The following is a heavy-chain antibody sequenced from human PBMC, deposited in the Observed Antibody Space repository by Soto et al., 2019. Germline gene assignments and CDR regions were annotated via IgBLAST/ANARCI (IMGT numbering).Heavy chain of an antibody. J-gene: IGHJ4*02. D-gene: IGHD5-18*01. CDR1: GFTFSSYA. Sequence: QVQLVESGGGVVQPGRSLRLSCAASGFTFSSYAMHWVRQAPGKGLEWVAVISYDGSNKYYADSVKGRFTISRDNSKNTRYLQMNSVRAEDTAVYYCATLLVGYSYGLYSFAYWGQGTLVTVSS. V-gene: IGHV3-30-3*01. CDR2: ISYDGSNK. CDR3: ATLLVGYSYGLYSFAY.